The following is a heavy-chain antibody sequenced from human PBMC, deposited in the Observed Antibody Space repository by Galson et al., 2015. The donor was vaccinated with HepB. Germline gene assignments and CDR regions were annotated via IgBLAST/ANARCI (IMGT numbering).Heavy chain of an antibody. CDR3: ARVRVHDGSGSFYFDY. CDR2: INPSGGST. D-gene: IGHD3-10*01. CDR1: GYTFTSYY. Sequence: SVKVSCKASGYTFTSYYMHWVRQAPGQGLEWMGIINPSGGSTSYAQKLQGRVTMTRDTSTSTVYMELSSLRSEDTAVYYCARVRVHDGSGSFYFDYWGQGTLVTVSS. V-gene: IGHV1-46*04. J-gene: IGHJ4*02.